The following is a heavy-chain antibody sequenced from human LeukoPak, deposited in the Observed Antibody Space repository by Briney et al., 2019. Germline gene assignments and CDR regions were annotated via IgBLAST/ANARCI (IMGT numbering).Heavy chain of an antibody. V-gene: IGHV3-30*02. CDR2: IRYDGSNK. CDR1: GSTFSSYG. CDR3: AKEAYYYGSGRGFDY. Sequence: PGGSLRLSCAASGSTFSSYGMHWVRQAPGKGLEWVAFIRYDGSNKYYADSVKGRFTISRDNSKNTLYLQMNSLRAEDTAVYYCAKEAYYYGSGRGFDYWGQGTLVTVSS. J-gene: IGHJ4*02. D-gene: IGHD3-10*01.